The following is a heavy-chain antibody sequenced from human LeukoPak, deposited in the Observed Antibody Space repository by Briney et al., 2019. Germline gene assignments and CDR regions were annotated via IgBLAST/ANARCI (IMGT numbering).Heavy chain of an antibody. D-gene: IGHD5-12*01. CDR2: ISGSGGST. CDR3: AKGRGYESGYYGMDV. Sequence: GGSLRLSCAASGFTFRSYAMTWVRQAPGKGLEWVSAISGSGGSTYYADSVKGRFTISRDNSKNTLYLQMNSLRAEDTAVFYCAKGRGYESGYYGMDVWGQGTTVTVSS. CDR1: GFTFRSYA. V-gene: IGHV3-23*01. J-gene: IGHJ6*02.